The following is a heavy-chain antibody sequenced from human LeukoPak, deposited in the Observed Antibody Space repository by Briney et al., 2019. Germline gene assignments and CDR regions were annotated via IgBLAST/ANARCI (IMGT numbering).Heavy chain of an antibody. Sequence: PSETLSLTCTVSGGSISSYYWSWIRQPAGKGLEWIGRIYTSGSTNYNPSLKSRVTMPVDTSKNQFSLKLSSVTAADTAVYYCARDHWNYFTPYYGMDVWGQGTTVTVSS. D-gene: IGHD1-7*01. CDR3: ARDHWNYFTPYYGMDV. J-gene: IGHJ6*02. V-gene: IGHV4-4*07. CDR2: IYTSGST. CDR1: GGSISSYY.